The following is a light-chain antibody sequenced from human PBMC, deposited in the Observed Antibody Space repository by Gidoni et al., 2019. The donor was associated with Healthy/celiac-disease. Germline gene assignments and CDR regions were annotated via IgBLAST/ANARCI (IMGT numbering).Light chain of an antibody. V-gene: IGKV1-39*01. CDR2: AAS. Sequence: DIQITQSPFSLSASVVDRVTITCRASQSINSYLNWYQQKPGKATKLLIYAASSLQSGVPSRFSGSGSGTDFTLTISSLQPEDFATYYCQQSYSTPKTFGQGTKVEIK. CDR1: QSINSY. CDR3: QQSYSTPKT. J-gene: IGKJ1*01.